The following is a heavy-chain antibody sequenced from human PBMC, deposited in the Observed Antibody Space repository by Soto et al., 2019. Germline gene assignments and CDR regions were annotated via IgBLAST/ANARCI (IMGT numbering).Heavy chain of an antibody. V-gene: IGHV3-33*01. J-gene: IGHJ4*02. D-gene: IGHD3-16*01. CDR1: GFNFSSNG. Sequence: HPGGSLRLSCAASGFNFSSNGMHWVRQAPGKGLEWVAIIWYDGSKKYYADSVKGRFTISRDNSKNTLYLQMNSLRAEDTAVYYCARAEQVGDPKYFDYWGQGTMVTVYS. CDR2: IWYDGSKK. CDR3: ARAEQVGDPKYFDY.